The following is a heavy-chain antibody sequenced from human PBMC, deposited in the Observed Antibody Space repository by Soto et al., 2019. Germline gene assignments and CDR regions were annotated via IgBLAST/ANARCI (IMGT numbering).Heavy chain of an antibody. CDR1: GFTFSSYS. CDR2: ISSSSSTI. V-gene: IGHV3-48*01. Sequence: PGGSLRLSCAASGFTFSSYSMNWVRQAPGKGLEWVSYISSSSSTIYYADSVKGRFTISRDNAKNSLYLQMNSLRAEDTAVYYCARHPERIAQIGWFDPGAREPWSPSPQ. J-gene: IGHJ5*02. D-gene: IGHD6-13*01. CDR3: ARHPERIAQIGWFDP.